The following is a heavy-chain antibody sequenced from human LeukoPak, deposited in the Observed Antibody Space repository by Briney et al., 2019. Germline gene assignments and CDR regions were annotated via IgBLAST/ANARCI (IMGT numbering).Heavy chain of an antibody. Sequence: PGGSLRLSCTASGFTFSSYSMNWVRQAPGKGLEWVSYISSSGLTIYYADSVKGRFTISRDNAKNSLYLQMNSLRAEDTAVYYCAKDHYYDSSGYYPQDAFDIWGQGTMVTVSS. D-gene: IGHD3-22*01. CDR3: AKDHYYDSSGYYPQDAFDI. CDR2: ISSSGLTI. J-gene: IGHJ3*02. V-gene: IGHV3-48*01. CDR1: GFTFSSYS.